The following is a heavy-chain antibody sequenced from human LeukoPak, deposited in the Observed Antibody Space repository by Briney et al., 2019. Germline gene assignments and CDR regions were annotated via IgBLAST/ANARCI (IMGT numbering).Heavy chain of an antibody. CDR3: AKSGQFDY. J-gene: IGHJ4*02. V-gene: IGHV3-23*01. CDR1: GFTFSSNA. Sequence: PGGSLRLSCAASGFTFSSNAMSWVRQAPGKGLEWVSSISGNGGTTWYADSVKGRFTISRESSKNTLYLQLNSLRAEDTAVYYCAKSGQFDYWGQGTLVTVSS. CDR2: ISGNGGTT. D-gene: IGHD3-10*01.